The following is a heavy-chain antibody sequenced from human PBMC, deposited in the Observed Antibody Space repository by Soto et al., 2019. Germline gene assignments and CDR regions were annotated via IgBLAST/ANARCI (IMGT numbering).Heavy chain of an antibody. J-gene: IGHJ4*02. CDR2: IYHSGST. V-gene: IGHV4-38-2*01. Sequence: PSETLSLTCAVSGYSISSGYYWGWIRQPPGKGLEWIGSIYHSGSTYYNPSLKSLVTISVDTSKNQFSLKLSSVTAADTAVYYCGWRSSFTPFDYWGQGTLVTVSS. D-gene: IGHD6-13*01. CDR3: GWRSSFTPFDY. CDR1: GYSISSGYY.